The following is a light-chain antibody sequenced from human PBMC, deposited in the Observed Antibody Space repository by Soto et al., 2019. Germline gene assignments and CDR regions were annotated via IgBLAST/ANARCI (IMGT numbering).Light chain of an antibody. Sequence: EIVMTQSPATQSVSPGERATLSCRASQSISSALAWYQQRPGQAPRLLISGASSRPTGIPARFSGSGSGTEFTLTISSLQSEDLAVYYCQQYNNWPKTFGQGTKVEIK. CDR1: QSISSA. CDR3: QQYNNWPKT. J-gene: IGKJ1*01. CDR2: GAS. V-gene: IGKV3-15*01.